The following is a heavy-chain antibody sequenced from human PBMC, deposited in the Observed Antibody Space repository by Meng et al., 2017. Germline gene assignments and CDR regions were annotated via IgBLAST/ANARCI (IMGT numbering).Heavy chain of an antibody. D-gene: IGHD3/OR15-3a*01. CDR2: INHSGST. J-gene: IGHJ4*02. CDR1: GGSFSGYY. Sequence: VTLHHGGAGLLKPSGHLSLTCAGYGGSFSGYYWSWIRQPPGKGLEWIGEINHSGSTNYNPSLKSRVTISVDTSKNQFSLKLSSVTAADTAVYYCARVLDPVLVEFDYWGQGTLVTVSS. V-gene: IGHV4-34*01. CDR3: ARVLDPVLVEFDY.